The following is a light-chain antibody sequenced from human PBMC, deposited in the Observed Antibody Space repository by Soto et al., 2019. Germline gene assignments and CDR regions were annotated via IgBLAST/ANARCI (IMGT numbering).Light chain of an antibody. V-gene: IGKV3-20*01. CDR1: QSVSSSY. CDR2: GAS. Sequence: EIVLTQSPGTLSLSPGEGATLSCRASQSVSSSYLAWYQQKPGQAPRLLIYGASSRATGIPDRFSGRGSGKDFTLTISRLEPEDFAGYYWQQYGSSPLFGQGTKLEIK. J-gene: IGKJ2*01. CDR3: QQYGSSPL.